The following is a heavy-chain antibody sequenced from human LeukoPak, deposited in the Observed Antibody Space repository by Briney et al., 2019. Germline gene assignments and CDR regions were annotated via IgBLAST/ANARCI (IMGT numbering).Heavy chain of an antibody. D-gene: IGHD3-22*01. CDR3: ARLPDYYDSSGPG. CDR2: IYYSGST. CDR1: GGSISSSSYY. V-gene: IGHV4-39*01. Sequence: SETLSLTCTVSGGSISSSSYYWGWIRQPPGKGLEWIGSIYYSGSTYYNPSLKSRVTISVDTSKNQFPLKLSSVTAADTAVYYCARLPDYYDSSGPGWGQGTLVTVSS. J-gene: IGHJ4*02.